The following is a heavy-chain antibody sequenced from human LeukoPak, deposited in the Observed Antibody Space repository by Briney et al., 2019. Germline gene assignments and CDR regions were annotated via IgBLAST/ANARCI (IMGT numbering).Heavy chain of an antibody. V-gene: IGHV4-34*01. J-gene: IGHJ4*02. CDR1: GGSFSGYY. D-gene: IGHD4-11*01. CDR3: ASRVPDSIAY. Sequence: SETLSLTCAVYGGSFSGYYWSWIRQPPGKGLEWIGEINHSGSTNYNPSLKSRVTISVDTSKNQFSLKLSSVTAANTAVYYCASRVPDSIAYWGQGTLVTVSS. CDR2: INHSGST.